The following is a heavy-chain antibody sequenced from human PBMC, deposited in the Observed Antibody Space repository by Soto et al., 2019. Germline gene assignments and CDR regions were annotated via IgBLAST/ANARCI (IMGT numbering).Heavy chain of an antibody. V-gene: IGHV1-2*02. D-gene: IGHD6-25*01. J-gene: IGHJ3*02. CDR2: INPNSGI. CDR1: GYIFTGYY. CDR3: ATRHTSGRDAFHI. Sequence: QVQLVQSGAEVKKPGASVKVSCKASGYIFTGYYIHWVRQAPGQGLEWMGWINPNSGINYAQNFQGRVIMTRDTSISTAYMELSGLRFDDTAVYYCATRHTSGRDAFHIWGQGTMVTVSS.